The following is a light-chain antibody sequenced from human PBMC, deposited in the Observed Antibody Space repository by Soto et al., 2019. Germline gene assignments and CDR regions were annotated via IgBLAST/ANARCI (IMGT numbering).Light chain of an antibody. V-gene: IGKV3-20*01. CDR3: QQYCSSSWT. J-gene: IGKJ1*01. CDR1: QSVSSNY. CDR2: AAS. Sequence: EIVLTQSPGTLSSSPGERATLSCRASQSVSSNYFAWYQQKPGQAPRLLIYAASSRATGIPDRFGGSGSGTDFTLTITRLEPEDFAVYYCQQYCSSSWTFGQGTRVE.